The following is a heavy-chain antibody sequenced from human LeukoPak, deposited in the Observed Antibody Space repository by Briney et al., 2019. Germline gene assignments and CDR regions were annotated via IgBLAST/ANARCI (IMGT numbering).Heavy chain of an antibody. V-gene: IGHV4-59*01. D-gene: IGHD3-22*01. CDR2: IFYSGST. CDR3: ARTGTYYYDSSGYKDYFDY. CDR1: GGSISSYY. J-gene: IGHJ4*02. Sequence: SETLSLTCTVSGGSISSYYWSRIRQPPGKGLEWIGYIFYSGSTNYNPSLKSRVTISVDTSKNQFSLKLSSVTAADTAVYYCARTGTYYYDSSGYKDYFDYWGQGTLVTVSS.